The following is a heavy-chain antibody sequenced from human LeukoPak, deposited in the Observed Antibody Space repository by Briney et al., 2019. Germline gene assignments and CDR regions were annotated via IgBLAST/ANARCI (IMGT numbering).Heavy chain of an antibody. CDR1: GYSISSGYY. CDR2: IYHSGST. D-gene: IGHD6-13*01. J-gene: IGHJ5*02. CDR3: ARVAIDQAAAGIAT. Sequence: PSETLSLTCAISGYSISSGYYWGWIRQPPGKGLEWIGSIYHSGSTYYNPSLKSRVTMSVDTSKNQFSLKLSSVTAADTAVYYCARVAIDQAAAGIATWGQGTLVTVSS. V-gene: IGHV4-38-2*01.